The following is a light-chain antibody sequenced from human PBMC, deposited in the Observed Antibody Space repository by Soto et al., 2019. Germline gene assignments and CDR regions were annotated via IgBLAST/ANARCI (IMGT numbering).Light chain of an antibody. CDR1: SSDVGGYNF. CDR3: SSYTTSSTVV. J-gene: IGLJ1*01. Sequence: QSVLTQPASVFGSPGQSITISCTGTSSDVGGYNFVSWCQQHPGKAPKLMIYEVSNRPSGVSNRLSGSKSGNTASLTISGLQPEDEADYYCSSYTTSSTVVFGTGTKVTVL. CDR2: EVS. V-gene: IGLV2-14*03.